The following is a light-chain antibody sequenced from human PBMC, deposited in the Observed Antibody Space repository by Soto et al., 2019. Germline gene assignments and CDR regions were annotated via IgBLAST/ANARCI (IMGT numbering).Light chain of an antibody. CDR1: SSDVGGYNF. Sequence: QSALTQPPSASGSPGQSVTISCTGTSSDVGGYNFVSWYQHHPGKAPKLIIYEVTKRPSGVPNRFSGSKSGNTASLTVSGLQAEDEAAYYCNSYAGSNIYVFGTGTKLTVL. V-gene: IGLV2-8*01. CDR3: NSYAGSNIYV. J-gene: IGLJ1*01. CDR2: EVT.